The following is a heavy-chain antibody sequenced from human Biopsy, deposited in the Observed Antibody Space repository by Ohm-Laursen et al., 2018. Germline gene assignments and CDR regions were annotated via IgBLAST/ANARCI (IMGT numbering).Heavy chain of an antibody. V-gene: IGHV3-9*01. CDR1: VFTFADFA. D-gene: IGHD6-13*01. Sequence: SLRLSFSASVFTFADFAMRWVRQVPGRGLEWVSGITWNSGFTGYADSVKGRFIISRDNAKNTLFLQMNSLRAEDTAHYYCVNDRRYLAAGSSGYDYWGQGTLVTVSS. CDR2: ITWNSGFT. CDR3: VNDRRYLAAGSSGYDY. J-gene: IGHJ4*02.